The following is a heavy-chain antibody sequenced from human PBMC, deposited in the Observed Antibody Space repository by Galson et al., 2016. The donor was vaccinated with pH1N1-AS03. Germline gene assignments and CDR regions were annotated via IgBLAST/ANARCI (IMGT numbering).Heavy chain of an antibody. J-gene: IGHJ3*01. D-gene: IGHD6-13*01. CDR2: IGTYT. V-gene: IGHV1-18*01. CDR1: GYTFTNYG. CDR3: VRGSPHSSSTNYAFEF. Sequence: SVKVSCKASGYTFTNYGISWVRQAPGQGLEYMGWIGTYTIYAQKLQGRVTMTRDASISTTYMELSSLRSDDTAVYYCVRGSPHSSSTNYAFEFWGRGTMVTVSS.